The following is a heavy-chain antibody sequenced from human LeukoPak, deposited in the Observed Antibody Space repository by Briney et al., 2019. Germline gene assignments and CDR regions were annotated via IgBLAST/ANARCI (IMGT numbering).Heavy chain of an antibody. CDR2: ISGRDDST. D-gene: IGHD1-26*01. CDR1: GFTFSSYA. CDR3: AKDHRPQLVGATDY. J-gene: IGHJ4*02. Sequence: PGGSLRLSCAASGFTFSSYAMSWVRQAPGKGLEWVSAISGRDDSTYYADSVKGRFTISRDNSKNTLYLQMNSLRAEDTAVYYCAKDHRPQLVGATDYWGQGTLVTVSS. V-gene: IGHV3-23*01.